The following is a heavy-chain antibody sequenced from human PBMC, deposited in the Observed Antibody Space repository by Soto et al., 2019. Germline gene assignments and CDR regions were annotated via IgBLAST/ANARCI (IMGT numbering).Heavy chain of an antibody. V-gene: IGHV1-2*04. CDR3: ARDLTYYSSGYYGLDY. Sequence: GASVKVSCKASGYTFTGYYMHWVRQAPGQGLEWMGWINPNSGGTNYAQKFQGWVTMTRDTSISTAYMELSRLRSDDTAVYYCARDLTYYSSGYYGLDYWGQGTLVTVSS. J-gene: IGHJ4*02. CDR2: INPNSGGT. D-gene: IGHD3-22*01. CDR1: GYTFTGYY.